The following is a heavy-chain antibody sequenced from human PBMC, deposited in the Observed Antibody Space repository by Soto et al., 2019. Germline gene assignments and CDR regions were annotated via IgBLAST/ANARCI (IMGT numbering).Heavy chain of an antibody. CDR1: GGSISSYY. CDR2: IYYSGST. V-gene: IGHV4-59*08. Sequence: QVQLQESGPGLVKPSETLSLTCTVSGGSISSYYWSWIRQPPGKGLEWIGYIYYSGSTNYNPSLKSRVPISVDTSKNQFSLKLSSVTAADTAVYYCARLVGSGSGSYMENWFDPWGQGTLVTVSS. D-gene: IGHD3-10*01. CDR3: ARLVGSGSGSYMENWFDP. J-gene: IGHJ5*02.